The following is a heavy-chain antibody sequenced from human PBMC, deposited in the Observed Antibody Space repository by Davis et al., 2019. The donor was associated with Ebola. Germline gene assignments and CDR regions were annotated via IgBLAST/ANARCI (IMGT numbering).Heavy chain of an antibody. D-gene: IGHD6-19*01. J-gene: IGHJ4*02. CDR3: AREHGRYSSGWYVFRYFDY. CDR1: GGSFSGYY. CDR2: INHSGST. Sequence: MPSETLSLTCAVYGGSFSGYYWTWIRQPPGKGLEWIGEINHSGSTNYNPSLKSRVTISVDTSKNQFSLKLSSVTAADTAVYYCAREHGRYSSGWYVFRYFDYWGQGTLVTVSS. V-gene: IGHV4-34*01.